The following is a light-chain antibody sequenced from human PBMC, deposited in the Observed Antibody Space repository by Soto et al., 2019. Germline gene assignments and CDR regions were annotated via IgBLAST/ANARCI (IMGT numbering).Light chain of an antibody. V-gene: IGKV3-20*01. CDR2: AAS. CDR3: QHFGGTTFT. Sequence: EIVLTQSPGTLYLSPGERATLSCRASQSVSSNYLAWYQQKRGQAPRLLIYAASARATGIPDRFSGSGSGTDFTLTISRLEPEDFAVYYCQHFGGTTFTFGQGTRLEIK. CDR1: QSVSSNY. J-gene: IGKJ5*01.